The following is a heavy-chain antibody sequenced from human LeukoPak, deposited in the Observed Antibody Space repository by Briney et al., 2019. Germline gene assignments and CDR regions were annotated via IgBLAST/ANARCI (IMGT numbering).Heavy chain of an antibody. CDR1: GYIFSTYD. V-gene: IGHV1-18*01. D-gene: IGHD3-10*01. Sequence: ASVKVSCKASGYIFSTYDISWVRQAPGQGLEWMGWISSSSGNTKYAQSFQGRVTMTTDTYTSTGYMELRSLISDDTAVYYCARDTGTYYDFDYWGQGTLVTVSS. CDR3: ARDTGTYYDFDY. J-gene: IGHJ4*02. CDR2: ISSSSGNT.